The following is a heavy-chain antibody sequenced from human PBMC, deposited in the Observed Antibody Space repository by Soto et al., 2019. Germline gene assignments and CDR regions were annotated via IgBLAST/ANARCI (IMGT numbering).Heavy chain of an antibody. V-gene: IGHV4-31*03. CDR1: GGSISSGGYY. CDR2: IYYSGST. CDR3: ARGSYGYNWFDP. D-gene: IGHD5-18*01. Sequence: SETLSLTCTVSGGSISSGGYYWSWIRQHPGKGLEWIGYIYYSGSTYYNPSLKSRVTISVDTSKNQFSLKLSSVTAADTAVYYCARGSYGYNWFDPWGQGTLVTVSS. J-gene: IGHJ5*02.